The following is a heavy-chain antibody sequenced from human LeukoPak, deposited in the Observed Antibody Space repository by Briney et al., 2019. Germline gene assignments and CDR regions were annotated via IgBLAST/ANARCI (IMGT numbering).Heavy chain of an antibody. CDR2: IGAYNGNT. CDR1: GYTFTSYG. V-gene: IGHV1-18*01. J-gene: IGHJ4*02. Sequence: ASVKVSCKASGYTFTSYGISWVRQAPGQGLEWMGWIGAYNGNTNYAQKLQGRVTMTTDTSTSTAYMELRSLRSDDTAVYYCARDPGIAVAGRGFDYWGQGTLVTVSS. CDR3: ARDPGIAVAGRGFDY. D-gene: IGHD6-19*01.